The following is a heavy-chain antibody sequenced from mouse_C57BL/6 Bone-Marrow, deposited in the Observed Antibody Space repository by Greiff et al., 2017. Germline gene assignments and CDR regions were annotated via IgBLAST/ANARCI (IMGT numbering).Heavy chain of an antibody. CDR2: IYPGDGDT. CDR3: ARWEGRVDY. Sequence: QVQLQQSGPELVKPGASVKISCKASGYAFSSSWMNWVKQRPGKGLEWIGRIYPGDGDTNYNGKFKGKATLTADKSSSTAYMQLSSLTSEDSAVYFCARWEGRVDYWGQGTTLTVSS. CDR1: GYAFSSSW. D-gene: IGHD3-3*01. V-gene: IGHV1-82*01. J-gene: IGHJ2*01.